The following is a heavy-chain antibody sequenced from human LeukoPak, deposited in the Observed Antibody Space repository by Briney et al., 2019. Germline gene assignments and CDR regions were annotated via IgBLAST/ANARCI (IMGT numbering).Heavy chain of an antibody. CDR3: ARAYSSGWVAYFDY. D-gene: IGHD6-19*01. CDR2: IIPILGIA. Sequence: SVKVSCKASGGTFSSYAISWVRQAPGQGLEWMGRIIPILGIANYAQKFQGRVTITADKSTSTAYMELSSLRSEDTAVYYCARAYSSGWVAYFDYWGQGTLVTVSS. J-gene: IGHJ4*02. CDR1: GGTFSSYA. V-gene: IGHV1-69*04.